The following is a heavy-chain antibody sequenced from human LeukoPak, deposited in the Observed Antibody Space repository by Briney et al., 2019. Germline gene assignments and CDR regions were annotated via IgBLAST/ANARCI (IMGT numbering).Heavy chain of an antibody. CDR3: ARAIAVAGIDY. V-gene: IGHV4-59*01. D-gene: IGHD6-19*01. Sequence: SETLSLTCTVSGGSISSYYWSWIQRPPGKGLEWIGYIYYSGSTNYNPSLKSRVTISVDTSKNQFSLKLSSVTAADTAVYYCARAIAVAGIDYWGQGTLVTVSS. CDR2: IYYSGST. CDR1: GGSISSYY. J-gene: IGHJ4*02.